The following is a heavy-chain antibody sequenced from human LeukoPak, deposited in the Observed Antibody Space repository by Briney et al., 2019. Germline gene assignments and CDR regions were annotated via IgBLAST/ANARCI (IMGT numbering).Heavy chain of an antibody. Sequence: PSETLSLTCTASGGSISSSSYYWGWIRQPPGKGLEWIGSIYYSGSTYYNPSLKSRVTISVDTSKNQFSLKLSSVTAADTAVYYCAREYYDILTGYFEYFQHWGQGTLVTVSS. D-gene: IGHD3-9*01. CDR1: GGSISSSSYY. CDR3: AREYYDILTGYFEYFQH. V-gene: IGHV4-39*02. CDR2: IYYSGST. J-gene: IGHJ1*01.